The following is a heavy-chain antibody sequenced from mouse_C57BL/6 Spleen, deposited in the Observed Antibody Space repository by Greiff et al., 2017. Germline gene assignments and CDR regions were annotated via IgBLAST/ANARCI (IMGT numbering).Heavy chain of an antibody. CDR3: ARDGDYNYDY. V-gene: IGHV5-17*01. CDR1: GFTFSDYG. Sequence: EVQVVESGGGLVKPGGFLKLSCAASGFTFSDYGMHWVRQAPEKGLEWVAYISSGSSTIYYADTVKGRFTISRDNAKNTLFLQMTSLRSEDTAMYYCARDGDYNYDYWGQGTTLTVSS. J-gene: IGHJ2*01. CDR2: ISSGSSTI. D-gene: IGHD2-4*01.